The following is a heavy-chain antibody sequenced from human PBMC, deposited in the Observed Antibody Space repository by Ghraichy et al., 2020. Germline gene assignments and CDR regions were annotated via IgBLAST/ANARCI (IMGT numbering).Heavy chain of an antibody. CDR2: IYYSGST. Sequence: SDTLSLTCTVSGGSIRSYYLSWIRQSPGKGLEWIGYIYYSGSTNYNPSLKSRVTISVDTSKNQFSLRLSSVTAADTAVYYCARHYLEYTGIDYWGQGTLVTVSS. J-gene: IGHJ4*02. V-gene: IGHV4-59*08. CDR3: ARHYLEYTGIDY. D-gene: IGHD2/OR15-2a*01. CDR1: GGSIRSYY.